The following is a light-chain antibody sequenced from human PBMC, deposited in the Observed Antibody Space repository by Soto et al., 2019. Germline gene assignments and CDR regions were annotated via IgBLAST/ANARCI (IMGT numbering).Light chain of an antibody. J-gene: IGKJ1*01. CDR3: QKYYDTHSK. CDR2: WAY. CDR1: QSVLYSSNNNNY. Sequence: DIVMTQSSDSVALSIGEMSRINCRCSQSVLYSSNNNNYIAWYQQKPGQPPKLIIYWAYTRESGVTDRFSGSGSGTDFTLTISSMQAEDVAIYYCQKYYDTHSKFGQGNKVDLK. V-gene: IGKV4-1*01.